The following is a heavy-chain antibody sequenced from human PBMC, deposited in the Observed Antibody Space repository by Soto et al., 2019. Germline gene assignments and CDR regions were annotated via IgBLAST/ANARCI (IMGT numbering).Heavy chain of an antibody. CDR1: GYTFSSIG. V-gene: IGHV1-18*01. D-gene: IGHD3-10*01. CDR2: ISPYKGNT. Sequence: GASVKVSCKASGYTFSSIGISWVRQAPEQGLEWMGWISPYKGNTHYAQGLQGRVTMTTDTSTSTAYMELRSLRSDDTAVYYCARDLDASGSYYTDYWGQGTLVTVSS. J-gene: IGHJ4*02. CDR3: ARDLDASGSYYTDY.